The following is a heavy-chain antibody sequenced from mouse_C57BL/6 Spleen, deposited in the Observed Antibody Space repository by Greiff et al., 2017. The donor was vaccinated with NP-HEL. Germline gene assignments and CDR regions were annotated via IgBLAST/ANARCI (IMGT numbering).Heavy chain of an antibody. J-gene: IGHJ4*01. CDR1: GFTFSDFY. Sequence: EVKVVESGGGLVQSGRSLRLSCATSGFTFSDFYMEWVRQAPGKGLEWIAASRNKANDYTTEYSASVKGRFIVSRDTSQSILYLQMNALRAEDTAIYYCARDAPYDGYYYAMDYWGQGTSVTVSS. CDR2: SRNKANDYTT. CDR3: ARDAPYDGYYYAMDY. V-gene: IGHV7-1*01. D-gene: IGHD2-3*01.